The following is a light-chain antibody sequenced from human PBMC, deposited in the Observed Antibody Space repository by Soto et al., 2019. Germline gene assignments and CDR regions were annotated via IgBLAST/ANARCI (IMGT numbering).Light chain of an antibody. V-gene: IGKV3-20*01. Sequence: EIVLTQSPGCLSLSPGERATLSCRASQSVSSYLAWYQQKPGQAPRLLIYGASSRATGIPDRFSGSGSGTDFTLTISRLEPEDFAVYYCQQYGSSPWTFGQGTKVDIK. CDR1: QSVSSY. J-gene: IGKJ1*01. CDR2: GAS. CDR3: QQYGSSPWT.